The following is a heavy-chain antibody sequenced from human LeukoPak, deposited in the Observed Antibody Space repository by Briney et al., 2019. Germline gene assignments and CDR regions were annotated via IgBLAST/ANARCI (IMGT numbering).Heavy chain of an antibody. J-gene: IGHJ1*01. CDR2: IYYSGST. CDR1: GGSISSYY. V-gene: IGHV4-59*08. CDR3: AKTIAAAGIGEYFQH. D-gene: IGHD6-13*01. Sequence: PSETLSLTCTVSGGSISSYYWSWIRQPPGKGLEWIGYIYYSGSTNYNPSLKSRVTISVDTSKNQFSLKLSSVTAADTAVYYCAKTIAAAGIGEYFQHWGQGTLVTVSS.